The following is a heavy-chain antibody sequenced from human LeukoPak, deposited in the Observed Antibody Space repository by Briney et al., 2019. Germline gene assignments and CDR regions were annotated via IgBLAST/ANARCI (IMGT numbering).Heavy chain of an antibody. D-gene: IGHD5-12*01. CDR1: GFTFSSYW. Sequence: GGSLRLSCAASGFTFSSYWMSWVRQAPGKGLEWVSGINWNSGSRGYADSVKGRFTISRDNAKNSLYLRMNTLRAEDTALYYCARGIDSGYDYFDSWGQGTLVTVSS. V-gene: IGHV3-20*04. J-gene: IGHJ4*02. CDR3: ARGIDSGYDYFDS. CDR2: INWNSGSR.